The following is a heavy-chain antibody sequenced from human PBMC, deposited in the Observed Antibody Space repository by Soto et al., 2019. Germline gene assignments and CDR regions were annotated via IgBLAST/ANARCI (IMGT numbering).Heavy chain of an antibody. D-gene: IGHD4-4*01. V-gene: IGHV3-48*03. Sequence: GSLRLSCAASGFTLSNYEMNWVRQIPGKGLEWVSYIGTRGRTIYYADSVKGRFTISRDNAKNSLYLQMNSLRAEDTAVYYCARDPAIYSGKFDYGLDGWGRGTTVTVSS. CDR3: ARDPAIYSGKFDYGLDG. CDR2: IGTRGRTI. CDR1: GFTLSNYE. J-gene: IGHJ6*02.